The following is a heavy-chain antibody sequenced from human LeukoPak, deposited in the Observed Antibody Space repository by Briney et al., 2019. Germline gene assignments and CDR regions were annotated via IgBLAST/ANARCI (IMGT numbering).Heavy chain of an antibody. J-gene: IGHJ6*02. V-gene: IGHV1-8*01. D-gene: IGHD2-2*02. Sequence: ASVKVSCKASGYTFTSYDINWVRQATGQGLEWMGWMNPNSGNTGYAQKFQGRVTMTRNTSISTAYMELSSLRSEDTAVYYCARPGSRYCSSTSCYIEVSPYGMDVWGQGTTVTVSS. CDR1: GYTFTSYD. CDR2: MNPNSGNT. CDR3: ARPGSRYCSSTSCYIEVSPYGMDV.